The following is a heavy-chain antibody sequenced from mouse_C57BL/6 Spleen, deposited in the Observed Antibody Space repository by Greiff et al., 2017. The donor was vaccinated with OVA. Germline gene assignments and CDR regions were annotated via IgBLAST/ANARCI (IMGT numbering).Heavy chain of an antibody. Sequence: EVHLVESGPGMVKPSQSLSLTCTVTGYSITSGYDWHWIRHFPGNKLEWMGYISYSGSTNYNPSLKSRISITHDTSKNHFFLKLNSVTTEDTATSYCERGDNYGNLDYWGQGTTLTVSS. CDR3: ERGDNYGNLDY. J-gene: IGHJ2*01. V-gene: IGHV3-1*01. CDR1: GYSITSGYD. CDR2: ISYSGST. D-gene: IGHD1-1*01.